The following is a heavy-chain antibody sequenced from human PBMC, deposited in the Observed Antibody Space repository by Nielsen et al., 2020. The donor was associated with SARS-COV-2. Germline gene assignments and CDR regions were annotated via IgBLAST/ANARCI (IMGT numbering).Heavy chain of an antibody. CDR3: ARGDLVVVPSPLLGLGPIFYYFCLDV. J-gene: IGHJ6*03. CDR2: VSHSGST. D-gene: IGHD2-2*02. Sequence: SETLSLTCAVSGDSVSSHDWWTWVRQSPGKGLEWLGEVSHSGSTTYNPSLKSRVTLSMDKSKNQFSLRLTSVSAADTAVYFCARGDLVVVPSPLLGLGPIFYYFCLDVWGKGTTVIVSS. CDR1: GDSVSSHDW. V-gene: IGHV4-4*02.